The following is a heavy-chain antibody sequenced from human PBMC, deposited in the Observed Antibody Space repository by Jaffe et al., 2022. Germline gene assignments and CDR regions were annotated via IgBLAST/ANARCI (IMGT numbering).Heavy chain of an antibody. Sequence: QVQLQQSGPGLVKPSQTLSLTCAISGDSVSSNSAAWNWIRQSPSRGLEWLGRTYYRSKWYNDYAVSVKSRITINPDTSKNQFSLQLNSVTPEDTAVYYCARDLANHDYGDSDDAFDIWGQGTMVTVSS. J-gene: IGHJ3*02. CDR2: TYYRSKWYN. D-gene: IGHD4-17*01. CDR3: ARDLANHDYGDSDDAFDI. CDR1: GDSVSSNSAA. V-gene: IGHV6-1*01.